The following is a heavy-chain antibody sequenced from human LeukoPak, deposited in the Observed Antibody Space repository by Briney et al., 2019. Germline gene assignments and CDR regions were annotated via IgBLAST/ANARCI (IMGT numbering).Heavy chain of an antibody. CDR1: GGSISSYY. CDR3: ARVDYVAFDI. Sequence: SETLSLTCTVSGGSISSYYWSWIRQPPGKGLEWIGYIYYSGSTNYNPSLKSRVTISVDTSKNQFSLKLSSVTAADTAVYYCARVDYVAFDIWGQGTMVTVSS. CDR2: IYYSGST. V-gene: IGHV4-59*01. J-gene: IGHJ3*02. D-gene: IGHD4-17*01.